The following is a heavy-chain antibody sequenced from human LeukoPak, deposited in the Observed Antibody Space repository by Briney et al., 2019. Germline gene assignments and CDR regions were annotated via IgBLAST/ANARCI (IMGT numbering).Heavy chain of an antibody. CDR1: GFTTDDYV. D-gene: IGHD3-22*01. CDR2: ISWKSGTI. J-gene: IGHJ6*02. CDR3: AKGINPDYYDSSGHYYFGMDV. V-gene: IGHV3-9*02. Sequence: GGSLRLSCAASGFTTDDYVMYLVRQAPGKGLEWVSGISWKSGTIGYADSVKGRFIISRDNAKNSLYLQMNSLRAEDTALYYCAKGINPDYYDSSGHYYFGMDVWGQGTTVTVSS.